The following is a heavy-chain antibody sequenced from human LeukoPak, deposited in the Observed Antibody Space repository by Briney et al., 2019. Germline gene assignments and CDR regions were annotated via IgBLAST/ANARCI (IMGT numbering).Heavy chain of an antibody. V-gene: IGHV3-30*02. CDR3: AKGGGYEAQYYYYLDV. D-gene: IGHD5-12*01. J-gene: IGHJ6*03. CDR2: IRYDGSNK. CDR1: GFTFSSYG. Sequence: GGSLRLSCAASGFTFSSYGMYWVRQAPGKGLEWVAFIRYDGSNKYYADSVKGRFTVSRDNSKNTLYLQMKSLRAEDTAVYYCAKGGGYEAQYYYYLDVWGKGITVTISS.